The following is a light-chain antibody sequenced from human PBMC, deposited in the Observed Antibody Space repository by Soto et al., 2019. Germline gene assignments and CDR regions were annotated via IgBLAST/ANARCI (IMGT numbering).Light chain of an antibody. CDR1: QSISSW. V-gene: IGKV1-5*03. J-gene: IGKJ1*01. Sequence: DIQMTQSPSTLSASVGDRVTITCRASQSISSWLAWYQQKPGKAPKLLIYKASSLESGDPSRFSGSGSGTEFTLTISSLQPDDFATYYCQQYNSYPWTFGQGTKVEIK. CDR3: QQYNSYPWT. CDR2: KAS.